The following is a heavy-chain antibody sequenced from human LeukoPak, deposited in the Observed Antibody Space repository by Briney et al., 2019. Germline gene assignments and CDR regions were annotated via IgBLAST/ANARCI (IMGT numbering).Heavy chain of an antibody. J-gene: IGHJ3*02. CDR1: GGTFSSYA. D-gene: IGHD3-3*01. CDR3: ARHGGITIFGEAQPGGAFDI. V-gene: IGHV1-69*05. Sequence: GASVKVSCKASGGTFSSYAISWVRQAPGQGLEWMGGIIPIFGTANYAQKFQGRVTITTDESTSTASMELSSLRSEDTAVYYCARHGGITIFGEAQPGGAFDIWGQGTMVTVSS. CDR2: IIPIFGTA.